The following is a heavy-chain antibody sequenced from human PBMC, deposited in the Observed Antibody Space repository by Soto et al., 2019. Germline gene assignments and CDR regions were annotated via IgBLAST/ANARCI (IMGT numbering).Heavy chain of an antibody. CDR2: IKQDGSES. D-gene: IGHD2-21*01. J-gene: IGHJ5*02. Sequence: EVQLVESGGDLVQPGGSLRLSCAASGFTFSNYWMSWVRQAPGKGLEWVANIKQDGSESNYADSVKGRCTISRDNAENSLYLQMTSLRAEDTAVYYCASARHIGPWGQGTLVTVSS. V-gene: IGHV3-7*01. CDR3: ASARHIGP. CDR1: GFTFSNYW.